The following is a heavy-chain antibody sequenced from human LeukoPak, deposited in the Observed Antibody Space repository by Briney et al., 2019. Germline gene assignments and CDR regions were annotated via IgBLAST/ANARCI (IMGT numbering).Heavy chain of an antibody. CDR2: IYLGDSYT. CDR3: ARHGTNYYYMDV. D-gene: IGHD6-13*01. J-gene: IGHJ6*03. V-gene: IGHV5-51*01. CDR1: GYSFTTYW. Sequence: GESLKISCKGSGYSFTTYWIGWVRQMPGKGLEWMGTIYLGDSYTTYSPAFQGQVTISVDKSISTAYLQWSGLKASDTAMYYCARHGTNYYYMDVWGKGTTVTVSS.